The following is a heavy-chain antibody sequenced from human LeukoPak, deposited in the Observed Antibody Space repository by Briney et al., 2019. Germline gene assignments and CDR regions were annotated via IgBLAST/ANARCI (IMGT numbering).Heavy chain of an antibody. D-gene: IGHD3-3*01. CDR1: GGSISSGGYY. Sequence: PSQTLSLTCTVSGGSISSGGYYWSWIRQHPGKGLEWIGYIYYSGSTYYNPSLKSRVTISVDTSKNQFSLKLSSVTAADTAVYYCASFSLYDCWSGLRYYYYSMDVWGKGTTVTVSS. CDR2: IYYSGST. V-gene: IGHV4-31*03. CDR3: ASFSLYDCWSGLRYYYYSMDV. J-gene: IGHJ6*03.